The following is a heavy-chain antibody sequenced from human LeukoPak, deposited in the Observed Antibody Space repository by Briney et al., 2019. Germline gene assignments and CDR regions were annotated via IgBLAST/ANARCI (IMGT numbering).Heavy chain of an antibody. CDR2: MNPNSGNT. CDR1: GYTFTSYD. V-gene: IGHV1-8*01. Sequence: AASVTVSCTASGYTFTSYDINWVRQATGQGLEWMGWMNPNSGNTGYAQKLQGRVTMTRNTSISTAYMELSSLRSEDTAVYYCARGPLGRGAFDIWGQGTMVTVSS. D-gene: IGHD1-26*01. J-gene: IGHJ3*02. CDR3: ARGPLGRGAFDI.